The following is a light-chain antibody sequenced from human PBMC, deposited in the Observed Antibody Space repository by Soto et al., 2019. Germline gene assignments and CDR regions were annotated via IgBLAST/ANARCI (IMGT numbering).Light chain of an antibody. CDR2: DVT. CDR3: SSFTSDITYV. J-gene: IGLJ1*01. V-gene: IGLV2-14*01. CDR1: SSDVGGYNS. Sequence: QSALTQPASVSGSPGQSITLSCTGTSSDVGGYNSVSWYRQDPGKAPKLMIYDVTNRPSGVSNRFSGSKSGNTASLTISGLQAEDEADYYCSSFTSDITYVFGTGTKVTVL.